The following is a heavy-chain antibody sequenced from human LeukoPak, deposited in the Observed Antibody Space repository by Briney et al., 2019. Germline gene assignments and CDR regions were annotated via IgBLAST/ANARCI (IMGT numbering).Heavy chain of an antibody. CDR2: IHIYRGNT. J-gene: IGHJ5*02. CDR1: GYTLTELS. Sequence: ASVKVSCKVSGYTLTELSMHWVRQAPGQGLEWMGWIHIYRGNTNYAQKFQGRVTMTTDTSTSTVYMEVRGLRSDDTAMYYCARDVGITVADSFDPWGQGTLVTVSS. D-gene: IGHD6-13*01. CDR3: ARDVGITVADSFDP. V-gene: IGHV1-18*01.